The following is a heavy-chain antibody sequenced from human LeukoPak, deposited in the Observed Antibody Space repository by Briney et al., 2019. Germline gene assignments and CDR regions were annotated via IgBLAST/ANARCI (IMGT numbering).Heavy chain of an antibody. V-gene: IGHV3-30*04. CDR2: ISYDGSNK. CDR1: GFTFSSYA. Sequence: GRSLRRSCAASGFTFSSYAMHWVRQAPGKGLEWVAVISYDGSNKYYADSVKGRFTISRDNSMNTLYLQMNSLRAEDTAVYYCARAPGGHAPVNYWGQGTLVTVSS. J-gene: IGHJ4*02. CDR3: ARAPGGHAPVNY. D-gene: IGHD3-10*01.